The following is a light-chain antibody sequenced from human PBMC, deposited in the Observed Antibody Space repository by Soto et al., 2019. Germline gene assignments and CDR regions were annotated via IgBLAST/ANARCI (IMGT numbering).Light chain of an antibody. CDR2: ENN. V-gene: IGLV1-47*01. CDR3: AAWDDSLSGVV. CDR1: SSSIGSNS. J-gene: IGLJ2*01. Sequence: QSVLTQAPSASGTPGHRVTLSCSGSSSSIGSNSVYWYQHLPGTAPKLLMYENNQRPSGVPDRFSGSKSGTSASLAISGLRSEDEADYYCAAWDDSLSGVVFGGGTKVTVL.